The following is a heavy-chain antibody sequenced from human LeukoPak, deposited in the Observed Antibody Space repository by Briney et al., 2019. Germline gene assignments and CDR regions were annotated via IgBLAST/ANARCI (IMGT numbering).Heavy chain of an antibody. CDR2: ISSSSSYI. CDR1: GLXFSSYS. V-gene: IGHV3-21*01. Sequence: GGSLRLSCVASGLXFSSYSMNWVRLAPGKGLEWVSSISSSSSYIYYADSVKGRFTISRDNGKNSLYLQVNSLRAEDTAVYYCARVKFQEKYFDYWGQGTLVTVSS. J-gene: IGHJ4*02. CDR3: ARVKFQEKYFDY.